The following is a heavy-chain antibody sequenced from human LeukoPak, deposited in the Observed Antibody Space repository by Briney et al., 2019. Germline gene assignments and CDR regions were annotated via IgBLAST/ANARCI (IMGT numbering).Heavy chain of an antibody. Sequence: GGSLRLSCVASGSTFSSYAMSWVRQAPGKGLEYVSTISAGGGSTFYADSMKGRSTISRDNSRSTVYLQMNSLRVEDTAVYYCARGGGLLWLGEFPNCFDTWGQGTLVTVSS. CDR3: ARGGGLLWLGEFPNCFDT. CDR2: ISAGGGST. D-gene: IGHD3-10*01. J-gene: IGHJ5*02. CDR1: GSTFSSYA. V-gene: IGHV3-23*01.